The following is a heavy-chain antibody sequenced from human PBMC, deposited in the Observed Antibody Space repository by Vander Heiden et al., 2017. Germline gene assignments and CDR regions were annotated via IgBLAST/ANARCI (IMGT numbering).Heavy chain of an antibody. CDR2: INYSGST. D-gene: IGHD4-17*01. V-gene: IGHV4-39*01. CDR1: GGSISSSSYY. Sequence: QLQLQESGPGLVKPSETLSLTCTVSGGSISSSSYYWGLIRRPPGKGLEWIGSINYSGSTYYNPSLKSRVTISEDTSKNQFSLRLSSVTAADTAVYYCARHKGGQSTVYYLDYWGQGTLVTLSS. CDR3: ARHKGGQSTVYYLDY. J-gene: IGHJ4*02.